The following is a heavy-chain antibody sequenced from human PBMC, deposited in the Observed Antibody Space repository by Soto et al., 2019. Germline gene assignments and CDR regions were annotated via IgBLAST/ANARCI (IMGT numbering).Heavy chain of an antibody. V-gene: IGHV4-59*08. CDR2: IFYSGST. Sequence: SETLSLTCTVSDGYISSYYWSWIRQTKGKGLEWIGYIFYSGSTNYNPSLKSRVTISVDTSKNQFSLKLSSVTAADTAVYYCARRYSSSLDFWGQGTLVTVSS. D-gene: IGHD6-13*01. CDR1: DGYISSYY. J-gene: IGHJ4*02. CDR3: ARRYSSSLDF.